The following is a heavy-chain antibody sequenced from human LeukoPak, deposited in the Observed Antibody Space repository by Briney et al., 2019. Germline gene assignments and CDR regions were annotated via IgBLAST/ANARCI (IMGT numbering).Heavy chain of an antibody. J-gene: IGHJ4*02. CDR2: IYYSGST. CDR3: ASSLDRPFYYFDY. D-gene: IGHD1-1*01. CDR1: GGSISSSSYY. V-gene: IGHV4-39*07. Sequence: SETLSLTCTVSGGSISSSSYYWGWIRQPPGKGLEWIGSIYYSGSTYYNPSLKSRVTISVVTSKNQFSLKLSSVTAADTAVYYCASSLDRPFYYFDYWGQGTLVTVSS.